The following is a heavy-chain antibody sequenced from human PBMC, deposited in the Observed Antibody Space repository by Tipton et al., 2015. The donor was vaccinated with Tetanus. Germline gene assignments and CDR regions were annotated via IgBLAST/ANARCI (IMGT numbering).Heavy chain of an antibody. CDR1: GGSISSSDHY. D-gene: IGHD4-17*01. CDR3: AKHGDRDTIGHHFDY. V-gene: IGHV4-31*03. J-gene: IGHJ4*02. CDR2: IHYSGNT. Sequence: TLSLTCSVSGGSISSSDHYWGWIRQHPGKGLEWIGYIHYSGNTFYKPSLKSRVTISVDTSKGQFSLRLSSVTAADTALYYCAKHGDRDTIGHHFDYWTQGTLVTVSS.